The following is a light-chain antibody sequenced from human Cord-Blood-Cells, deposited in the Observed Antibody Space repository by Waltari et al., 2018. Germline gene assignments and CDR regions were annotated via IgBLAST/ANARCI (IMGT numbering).Light chain of an antibody. CDR3: QQYYSYPWT. V-gene: IGKV1-8*01. Sequence: AIRMTQSPSPFSVSTGDRVTITCRASQGISSSLAWYQQKPGKAPKLLIYAASTLQSGVPSRFSGSGSGTDFTLTISCLQSEDFATYYCQQYYSYPWTFGQGTKVEIK. CDR1: QGISSS. CDR2: AAS. J-gene: IGKJ1*01.